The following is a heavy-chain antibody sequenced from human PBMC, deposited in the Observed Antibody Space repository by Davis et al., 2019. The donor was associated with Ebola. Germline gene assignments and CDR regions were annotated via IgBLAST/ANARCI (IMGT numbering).Heavy chain of an antibody. CDR2: IYYSGST. CDR1: GGSISSYY. J-gene: IGHJ4*02. V-gene: IGHV4-59*01. D-gene: IGHD3-22*01. Sequence: MPSETLSLTCTVSGGSISSYYWSWIRQPPGKGLEWIGYIYYSGSTNYNPSLKSRVTISVDTSKNQFSLKLSSVTAADTAVYYCARTTYYYDSSGYYSRPFDYWGQGILVTVSS. CDR3: ARTTYYYDSSGYYSRPFDY.